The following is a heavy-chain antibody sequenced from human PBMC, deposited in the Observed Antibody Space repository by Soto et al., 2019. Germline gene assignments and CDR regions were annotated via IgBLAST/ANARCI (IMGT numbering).Heavy chain of an antibody. Sequence: GGSLRLSCAASGFTFNNYGMDWVRQAPGKGLEWVALISHDGSNKYYADSVKGRFTISRDNSKNTLYLQMNSLRAEDTAVYYCAKNPGYYYDSTGYHFDYWGQGTLVTVSS. CDR1: GFTFNNYG. D-gene: IGHD3-22*01. CDR3: AKNPGYYYDSTGYHFDY. V-gene: IGHV3-30*18. CDR2: ISHDGSNK. J-gene: IGHJ4*02.